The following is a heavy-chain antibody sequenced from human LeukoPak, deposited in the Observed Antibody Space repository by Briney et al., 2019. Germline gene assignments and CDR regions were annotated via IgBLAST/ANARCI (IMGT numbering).Heavy chain of an antibody. V-gene: IGHV3-7*01. J-gene: IGHJ4*02. CDR3: GGFGYEAAVDL. CDR2: IKPDGSET. D-gene: IGHD6-13*01. CDR1: GFMFSTYW. Sequence: HPGGSLRLSCAASGFMFSTYWMTWVRQAPGKGLEWVANIKPDGSETYYVDSVKGRFTISRDNTKNLLYLQMNSLRGEDAAVYYCGGFGYEAAVDLWGQGTLVTVSS.